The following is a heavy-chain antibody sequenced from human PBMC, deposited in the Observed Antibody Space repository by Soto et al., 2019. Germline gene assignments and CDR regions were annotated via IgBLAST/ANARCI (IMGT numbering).Heavy chain of an antibody. CDR2: ISDTT. D-gene: IGHD2-15*01. CDR3: SGCSGGACHQNYGMDV. J-gene: IGHJ6*02. Sequence: GGSLRLSCEASGFPFSSYAMNWVRQAPGKGLEWVSTISDTTYYADSVKGRFTISRDNSKNTLYLQMNNLRAEDTAVYYCSGCSGGACHQNYGMDVWGQGTTVTVSS. CDR1: GFPFSSYA. V-gene: IGHV3-23*01.